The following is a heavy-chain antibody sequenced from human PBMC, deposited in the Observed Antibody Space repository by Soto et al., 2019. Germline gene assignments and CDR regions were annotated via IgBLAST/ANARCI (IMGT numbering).Heavy chain of an antibody. CDR2: ISATGIST. V-gene: IGHV3-23*01. D-gene: IGHD1-1*01. CDR3: ARDKDTSSWTGFDF. J-gene: IGHJ4*01. CDR1: GFTFATYA. Sequence: GSLRLSCAASGFTFATYAMSWVRQAPGKGLEWVSAISATGISTHYADSVKGRVTISRDNSANTLSLEMSSLTAEDTAVYYCARDKDTSSWTGFDFWGHGTLVTVSS.